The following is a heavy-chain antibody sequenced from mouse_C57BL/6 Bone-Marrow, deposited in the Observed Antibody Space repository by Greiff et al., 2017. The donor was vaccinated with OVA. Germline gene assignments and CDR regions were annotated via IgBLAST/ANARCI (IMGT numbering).Heavy chain of an antibody. D-gene: IGHD4-1*01. CDR1: GYTFTDYY. CDR3: AREKRPGKFAY. J-gene: IGHJ3*01. Sequence: QVQLQQSGAELVRPGASVKLSCKASGYTFTDYYINWVKQRPGQGLEWIARIYPGSGNTYYNEKFKGKATLTAEKSSSTAYMQLSSLTSEDSAVYFCAREKRPGKFAYWGQGTLVTVSA. V-gene: IGHV1-76*01. CDR2: IYPGSGNT.